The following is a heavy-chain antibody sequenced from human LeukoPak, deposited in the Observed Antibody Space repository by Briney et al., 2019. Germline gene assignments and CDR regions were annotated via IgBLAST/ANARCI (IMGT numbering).Heavy chain of an antibody. D-gene: IGHD6-19*01. CDR2: IWYDGSNK. J-gene: IGHJ4*02. V-gene: IGHV3-33*01. CDR1: EFTFSSCG. CDR3: ARLSSGWSFDY. Sequence: PGGSLRLSCAASEFTFSSCGMHWVRQAPGKGLEWVAVIWYDGSNKYYADSVKGRFTISRDNSKNTLYLQMNSLRAEDTAVYYCARLSSGWSFDYWGQGTLVTVSS.